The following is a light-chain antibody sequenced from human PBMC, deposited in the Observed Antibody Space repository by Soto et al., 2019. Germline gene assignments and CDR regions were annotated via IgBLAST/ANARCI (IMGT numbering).Light chain of an antibody. CDR3: AAWDDSLNGQV. CDR1: SSNIGSNT. V-gene: IGLV1-44*01. Sequence: QSVLTQPPSASGTPGQRVTISCSGSSSNIGSNTVNWYQQLPGTAPKLLIYSNNQRPSGVRDRFSGSKSGTSASLAISGLQSEDVADYYCAAWDDSLNGQVFGGGTKLTVL. J-gene: IGLJ3*02. CDR2: SNN.